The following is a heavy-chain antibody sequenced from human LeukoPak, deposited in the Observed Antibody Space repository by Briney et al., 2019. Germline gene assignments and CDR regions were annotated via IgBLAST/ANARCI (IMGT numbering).Heavy chain of an antibody. CDR2: MYHGGNT. J-gene: IGHJ4*02. Sequence: PSQTLSLTCTVSGGSFTSGAYYWSWIRQPPGKGLEWIGFMYHGGNTYYNPSLKSRVTIPLDRSKNQFSLKLSSVTAADTAVYYCGRRELSGTYLFDYWGQGTLVTVSS. D-gene: IGHD1-26*01. CDR3: GRRELSGTYLFDY. CDR1: GGSFTSGAYY. V-gene: IGHV4-30-2*01.